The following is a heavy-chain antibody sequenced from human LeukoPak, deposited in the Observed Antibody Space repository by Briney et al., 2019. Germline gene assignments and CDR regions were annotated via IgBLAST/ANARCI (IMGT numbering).Heavy chain of an antibody. CDR2: MNPNSGNT. CDR3: ATDRSLGGDFDY. J-gene: IGHJ4*02. Sequence: GASVKVSCKASGYTFTSYDINWVRQATGQGLEWMGWMNPNSGNTGYAQKFQGRVTMTRNTSISTAYMELSSLGSEDTAVYYCATDRSLGGDFDYWGQGTLVTVSS. CDR1: GYTFTSYD. D-gene: IGHD4-17*01. V-gene: IGHV1-8*01.